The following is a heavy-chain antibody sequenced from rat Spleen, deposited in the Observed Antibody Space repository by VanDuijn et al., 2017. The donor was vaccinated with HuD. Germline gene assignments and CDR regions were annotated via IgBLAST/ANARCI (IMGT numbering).Heavy chain of an antibody. D-gene: IGHD1-2*01. CDR2: IWGDGGT. Sequence: QVQLKESGPGLVQPSQTLSLTCTVSGFSLTSNSVHWVRQPPGKGLEWMGGIWGDGGTDYSSALKSRLRISRDTSKSQVFLKMNNLQTEDTAMYFCARADIATISTGGIWGQGVMVTVSS. CDR3: ARADIATISTGGI. J-gene: IGHJ2*01. V-gene: IGHV2-1*01. CDR1: GFSLTSNS.